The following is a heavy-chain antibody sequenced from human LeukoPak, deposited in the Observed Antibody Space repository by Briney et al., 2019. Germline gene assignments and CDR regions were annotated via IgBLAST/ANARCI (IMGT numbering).Heavy chain of an antibody. Sequence: SETLSLTCTVSGGSISSYYWSWIRQPPGKGLEWIGYIYYSGSTNYNPSLKSRVTISVDTSKNQFSLKLSSVTAADTAVYYCAREVAGTLYYYYYYMDVWGKGTTVTISS. V-gene: IGHV4-59*01. CDR1: GGSISSYY. CDR3: AREVAGTLYYYYYYMDV. J-gene: IGHJ6*03. CDR2: IYYSGST. D-gene: IGHD6-19*01.